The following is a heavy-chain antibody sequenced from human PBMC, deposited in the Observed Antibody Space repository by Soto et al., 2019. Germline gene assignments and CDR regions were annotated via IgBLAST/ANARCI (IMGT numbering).Heavy chain of an antibody. CDR2: IYYSGST. J-gene: IGHJ4*02. D-gene: IGHD3-10*01. CDR1: GGSISSYY. V-gene: IGHV4-59*01. CDR3: ARGVTMVRGVIHTPYFDY. Sequence: SETLSLTCTVSGGSISSYYWSWIRQPPGKGLEWIGYIYYSGSTNYNPSLKSRVTISVDTSKNQFSLKLSSVTAADTAVYYCARGVTMVRGVIHTPYFDYWGQGTLVTVSS.